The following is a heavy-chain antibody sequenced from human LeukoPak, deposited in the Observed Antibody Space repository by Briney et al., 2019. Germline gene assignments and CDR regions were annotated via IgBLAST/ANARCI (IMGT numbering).Heavy chain of an antibody. CDR1: GGSIFCSTYY. Sequence: SETLSLTCTVSGGSIFCSTYYWGWIRQPPGKGLEWIGSIYYSGSTYYNPSLKSRVTISVDTSRNQFSLNLSSVAAADTAVYYCARHFRRGSYEDAFDIWGPGTMVTVSS. D-gene: IGHD1-26*01. CDR3: ARHFRRGSYEDAFDI. V-gene: IGHV4-39*01. J-gene: IGHJ3*02. CDR2: IYYSGST.